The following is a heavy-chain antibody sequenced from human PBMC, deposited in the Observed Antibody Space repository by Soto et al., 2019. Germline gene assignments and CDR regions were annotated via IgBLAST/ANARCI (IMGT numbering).Heavy chain of an antibody. D-gene: IGHD3-9*01. CDR2: MHHTQGT. V-gene: IGHV4-61*01. Sequence: PSETLSLTCTVSGGSVSSGSYYWTWIRQPPGGGLEWIGYMHHTQGTNDNPSLRGRVHMSIDTSMNQFSLRLTSVTAADTAVYYCARVPFVGYFDWLDPWGHGTLVTVSS. CDR3: ARVPFVGYFDWLDP. J-gene: IGHJ5*02. CDR1: GGSVSSGSYY.